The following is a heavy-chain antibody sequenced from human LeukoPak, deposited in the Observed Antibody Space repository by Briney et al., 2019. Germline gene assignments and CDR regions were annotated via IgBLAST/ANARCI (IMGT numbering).Heavy chain of an antibody. D-gene: IGHD6-19*01. CDR1: EFTFSSYT. J-gene: IGHJ4*02. CDR2: ISSSSSDI. Sequence: GGSLRLSCAASEFTFSSYTMHWVRQAPGKGLEWVSAISSSSSDIYYTDSVKGRFTISRDNANNFLYLQVSSLRAEDTAVYYCATGYTSGTRIDYWGQGTLVSVSS. V-gene: IGHV3-21*01. CDR3: ATGYTSGTRIDY.